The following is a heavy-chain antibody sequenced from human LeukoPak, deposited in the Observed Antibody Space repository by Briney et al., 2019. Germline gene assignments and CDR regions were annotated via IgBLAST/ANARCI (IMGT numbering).Heavy chain of an antibody. V-gene: IGHV4-34*01. CDR3: ARLTAPLLFDY. CDR1: GGSFSGYY. J-gene: IGHJ4*02. D-gene: IGHD1-14*01. CDR2: INHSGST. Sequence: SETLSLTCAVYGGSFSGYYWSWIRQPPGKGLEWIGEINHSGSTNYNPFLKSRVTTSVDTSKNQFSLKLSSVTAADTAVYYGARLTAPLLFDYWGQGTLVSVSS.